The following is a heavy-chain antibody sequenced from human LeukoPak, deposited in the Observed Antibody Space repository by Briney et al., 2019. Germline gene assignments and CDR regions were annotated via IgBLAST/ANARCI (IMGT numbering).Heavy chain of an antibody. CDR3: ARAARYCSSTTCYSPFDP. CDR2: IFYSGST. CDR1: GGFISSGGYY. J-gene: IGHJ5*02. Sequence: SQTLSLTCTVSGGFISSGGYYWSWIRQHPGKGLEWIGYIFYSGSTYYNPSLKSRVTISVDTSKNQFSLELSSVSAADTAVYYCARAARYCSSTTCYSPFDPWGQGTLVTVSS. D-gene: IGHD2-2*01. V-gene: IGHV4-31*03.